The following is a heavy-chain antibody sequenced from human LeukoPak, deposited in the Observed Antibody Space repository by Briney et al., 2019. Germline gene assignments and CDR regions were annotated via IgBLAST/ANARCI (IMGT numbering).Heavy chain of an antibody. J-gene: IGHJ3*02. V-gene: IGHV3-9*01. Sequence: PGRSLRLSCVGSGFSLDVYAMHWVRQAPGKGLEWVSSISWDSGNAAYADSVKGRFTISRDNAKNSLYLQMNSLRPEDTAFYYCIKDMGFDLLKDAFDMWGRGTLVTVSS. CDR1: GFSLDVYA. CDR2: ISWDSGNA. CDR3: IKDMGFDLLKDAFDM. D-gene: IGHD3-9*01.